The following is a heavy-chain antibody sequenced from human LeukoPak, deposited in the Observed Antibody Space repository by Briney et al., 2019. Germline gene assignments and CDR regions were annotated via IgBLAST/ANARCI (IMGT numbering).Heavy chain of an antibody. D-gene: IGHD5-24*01. CDR3: ARVCRGRYYCGMDV. J-gene: IGHJ6*02. V-gene: IGHV1-2*02. CDR1: VYTFTGYY. CDR2: INPNSGGT. Sequence: ASVKVSCKASVYTFTGYYMHRVRQAPGQGLEWMGWINPNSGGTNYAQKFQGRVTMTRDTSISTAYMELSRLRSDDTAVYYCARVCRGRYYCGMDVWGQGTTVTVSS.